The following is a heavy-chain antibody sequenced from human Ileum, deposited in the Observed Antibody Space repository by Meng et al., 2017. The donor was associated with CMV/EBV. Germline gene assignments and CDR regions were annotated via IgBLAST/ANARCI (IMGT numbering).Heavy chain of an antibody. V-gene: IGHV3-30*04. CDR2: ISFDGSRK. CDR1: GFIFNRYE. Sequence: CAASGFIFNRYEVHWVRQAPGKGLEWIAFISFDGSRKYYADSVRGRFIVSRDNSNNTLYLQVNSLRPEDTAMYYCARDITDNYATDYWGQGALVTVSS. D-gene: IGHD3-10*01. CDR3: ARDITDNYATDY. J-gene: IGHJ4*02.